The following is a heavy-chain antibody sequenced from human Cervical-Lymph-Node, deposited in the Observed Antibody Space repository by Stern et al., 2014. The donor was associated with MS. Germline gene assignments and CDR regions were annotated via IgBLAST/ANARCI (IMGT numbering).Heavy chain of an antibody. CDR2: IYSDGST. V-gene: IGHV4-59*01. CDR1: GGSMSSKY. Sequence: QLQLQESGPGLVKPSETVSLTCTVSGGSMSSKYWNWIRQPPGKGLEWIGYIYSDGSTNYNPSLKSRVVISLDKSTNQCSLSLTSVTAADTAVYYCARVTGRGTRQNWFDSWGQGTLVTVSS. D-gene: IGHD1-26*01. CDR3: ARVTGRGTRQNWFDS. J-gene: IGHJ5*01.